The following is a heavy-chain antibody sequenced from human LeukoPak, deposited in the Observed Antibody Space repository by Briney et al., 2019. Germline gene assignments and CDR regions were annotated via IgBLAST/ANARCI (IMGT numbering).Heavy chain of an antibody. J-gene: IGHJ4*02. Sequence: SVKVSCKASGGTFSSYAISWVRQAPGQGLEWMGRIIPILGIANYAQKFQGRVTITADKSTSTAYMELSSLKASDTAMYYCARRQNGYTDWGFDYWGQGTLVTVSS. CDR2: IIPILGIA. CDR3: ARRQNGYTDWGFDY. CDR1: GGTFSSYA. V-gene: IGHV1-69*04. D-gene: IGHD5-24*01.